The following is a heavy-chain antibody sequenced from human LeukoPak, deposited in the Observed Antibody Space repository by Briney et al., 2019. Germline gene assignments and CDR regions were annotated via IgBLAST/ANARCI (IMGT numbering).Heavy chain of an antibody. CDR1: GFTFSSYS. D-gene: IGHD1-26*01. V-gene: IGHV3-48*04. J-gene: IGHJ4*02. Sequence: PGGSLRLSCAASGFTFSSYSMNWVRQAPGKGLEWVSYISSSSSTIYYADSVKGRFTISRDNAKNSLYLQMNSLRAEDTAVYYCARDRRDSGSYQTTRNFDYWGQGTLVTVSS. CDR3: ARDRRDSGSYQTTRNFDY. CDR2: ISSSSSTI.